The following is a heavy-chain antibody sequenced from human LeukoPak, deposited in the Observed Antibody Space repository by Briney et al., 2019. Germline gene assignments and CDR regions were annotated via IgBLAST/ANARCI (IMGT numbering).Heavy chain of an antibody. J-gene: IGHJ3*02. CDR3: ARRDDTGILTGYGAFDI. D-gene: IGHD3-9*01. CDR1: GGSFSGYY. Sequence: ASETLSLTCAVYGGSFSGYYWSWIRQPPGKGLEWIGYIYYSGSTNYNPSLKSRVTISVDTSKNQFSLKLSSVTAADTAVYYCARRDDTGILTGYGAFDIWGQGTMVTVSS. V-gene: IGHV4-59*01. CDR2: IYYSGST.